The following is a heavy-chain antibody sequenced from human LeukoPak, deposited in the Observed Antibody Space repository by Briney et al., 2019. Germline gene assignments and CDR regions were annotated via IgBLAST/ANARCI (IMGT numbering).Heavy chain of an antibody. J-gene: IGHJ4*02. D-gene: IGHD6-19*01. V-gene: IGHV3-49*04. CDR1: GFTFGDYA. CDR3: TRARYSSGWCLQFDY. Sequence: PGRSLRLSCTASGFTFGDYAMSWVRQAPGKGLEWVGFIRSKAYGGTTEYAASVKGRFTISGDDSKSIAYLQMNSLKTEDTAVHYCTRARYSSGWCLQFDYWGQGTLVTVSS. CDR2: IRSKAYGGTT.